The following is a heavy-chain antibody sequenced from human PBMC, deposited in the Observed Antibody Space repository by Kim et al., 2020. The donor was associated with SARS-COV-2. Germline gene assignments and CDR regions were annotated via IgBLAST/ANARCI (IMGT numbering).Heavy chain of an antibody. D-gene: IGHD6-13*01. V-gene: IGHV1-3*01. Sequence: NTKYSQKFQGRVTITRDTSAGTAYMELSSLRSEDTAVYYCARDRALLAIAEYDYWGQGTLVTVSS. CDR3: ARDRALLAIAEYDY. CDR2: NT. J-gene: IGHJ4*02.